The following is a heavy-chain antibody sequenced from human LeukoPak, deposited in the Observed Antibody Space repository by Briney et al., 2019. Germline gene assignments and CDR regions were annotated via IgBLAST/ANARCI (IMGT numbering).Heavy chain of an antibody. J-gene: IGHJ3*02. V-gene: IGHV1-69*02. CDR2: IFPIIDMA. D-gene: IGHD5-24*01. CDR1: AGRCSSYT. CDR3: ARGRGEMATIKGCAFDI. Sequence: ASVKVSCKAPAGRCSSYTINWVRLVTGQGLHRVGRIFPIIDMANYAQKFHGRVTIIADKSTNTAYMELSSLRPEDTAVYYCARGRGEMATIKGCAFDIWGQGTMVTVSS.